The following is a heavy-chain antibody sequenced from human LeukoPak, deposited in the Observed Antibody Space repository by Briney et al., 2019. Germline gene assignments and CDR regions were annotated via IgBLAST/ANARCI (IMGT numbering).Heavy chain of an antibody. CDR1: GYTFTSYA. J-gene: IGHJ5*02. V-gene: IGHV1-3*01. D-gene: IGHD6-13*01. CDR3: ARGVRIAAAGTGWFDP. Sequence: ASVKVSCKASGYTFTSYAMHWVRQAPGQRLEWMGWINAGNGNTKYSQKFQGRVTITRDTSASTAYMELSSLRSEDTAVYYCARGVRIAAAGTGWFDPWGQGTLVTVSS. CDR2: INAGNGNT.